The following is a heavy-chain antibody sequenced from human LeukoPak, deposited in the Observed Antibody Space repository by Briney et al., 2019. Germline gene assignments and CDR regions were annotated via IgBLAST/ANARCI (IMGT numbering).Heavy chain of an antibody. V-gene: IGHV1-69*13. CDR1: GGTFSIYA. J-gene: IGHJ4*02. D-gene: IGHD3-10*01. CDR3: ASRDHYYGSGSYLGVDY. Sequence: SVRVSYKASGGTFSIYAISWVRQAPGKGLEWMGGLIPIFGTANYAQKFQGRVTITADESTSTAYMELSSLRSEDAAVYDCASRDHYYGSGSYLGVDYWGQGTLVTVSS. CDR2: LIPIFGTA.